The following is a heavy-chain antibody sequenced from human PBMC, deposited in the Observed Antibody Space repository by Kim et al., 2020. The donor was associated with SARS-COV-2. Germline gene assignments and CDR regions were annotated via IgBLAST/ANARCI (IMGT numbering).Heavy chain of an antibody. V-gene: IGHV4-31*03. CDR1: GGSISSGGYY. J-gene: IGHJ5*02. CDR2: IYYSGST. CDR3: ASGRRNWFDP. Sequence: SETLSLTYTVSGGSISSGGYYWSWIRQHPGKGLEWIGYIYYSGSTYYNPSLKSRVTISVDTSKNQFSLKLSSVTAADTAVYYCASGRRNWFDPWGQGTLVTVSS.